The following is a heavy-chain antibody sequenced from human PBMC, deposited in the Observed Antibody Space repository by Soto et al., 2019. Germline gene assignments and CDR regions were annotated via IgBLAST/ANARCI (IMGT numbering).Heavy chain of an antibody. V-gene: IGHV4-4*07. CDR2: VYAAGNT. CDR3: ARVFDYWSGFYVY. Sequence: PSETLSLTCTVSGGSMTSHYWSWIRQPAGKGLEWIGRVYAAGNTNYNPSLTGRVTMSIDTSKKQFSLRMTSLTAADTAVYFCARVFDYWSGFYVYWGQGMLVTVSS. J-gene: IGHJ4*02. D-gene: IGHD3-3*01. CDR1: GGSMTSHY.